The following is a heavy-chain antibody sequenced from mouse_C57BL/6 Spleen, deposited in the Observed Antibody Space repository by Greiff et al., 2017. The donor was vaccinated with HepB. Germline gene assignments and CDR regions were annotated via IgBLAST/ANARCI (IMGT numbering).Heavy chain of an antibody. Sequence: QLQQSGPVLVKPGASVKMSCKASGYTFTDYYMNWVKQSHGKSLEWIGVINPYNGGTSYNQKFKGKATLTVDKSSSTAYMELNSLTSEDSAVYYCARGDDGAWFAYWGQGTLVTVSA. CDR2: INPYNGGT. V-gene: IGHV1-19*01. CDR1: GYTFTDYY. J-gene: IGHJ3*01. D-gene: IGHD2-12*01. CDR3: ARGDDGAWFAY.